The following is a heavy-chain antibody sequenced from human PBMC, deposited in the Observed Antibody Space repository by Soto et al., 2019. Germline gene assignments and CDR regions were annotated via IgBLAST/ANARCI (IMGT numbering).Heavy chain of an antibody. J-gene: IGHJ4*02. CDR1: GFTFSSYS. CDR2: ISSSSSYI. V-gene: IGHV3-21*01. Sequence: EVQLVESGGGLVKPGGSLRLSCAASGFTFSSYSMNWVRQAPGKGLEWVSSISSSSSYIYYADSVKGRFTISRDNAKNSRYLEMNSLRAEDTAVYYCARDNARGGYSIDYWGQGALVTVSS. D-gene: IGHD2-21*01. CDR3: ARDNARGGYSIDY.